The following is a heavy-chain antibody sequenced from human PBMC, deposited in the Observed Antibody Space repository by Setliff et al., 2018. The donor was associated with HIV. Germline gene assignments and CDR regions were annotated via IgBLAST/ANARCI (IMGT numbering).Heavy chain of an antibody. CDR2: ISSSGNT. D-gene: IGHD3-9*01. CDR3: AETIGRYFDIFDN. Sequence: PSETLSLTCTVSGGSISSTSCYWGWIRQPPGTGLEWIGSISSSGNTYYNPSLKSRVTTSVDTPKNQFSLKLNSVTAADTAVYYCAETIGRYFDIFDNWGQGTLVTVSS. J-gene: IGHJ4*02. CDR1: GGSISSTSCY. V-gene: IGHV4-39*01.